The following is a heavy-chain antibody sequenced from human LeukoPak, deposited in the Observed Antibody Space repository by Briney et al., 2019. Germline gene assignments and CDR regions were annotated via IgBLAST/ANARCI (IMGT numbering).Heavy chain of an antibody. CDR1: GGSISSYY. J-gene: IGHJ3*02. CDR2: IYYSGST. D-gene: IGHD3-22*01. Sequence: PSETLSLTCTVSGGSISSYYWSWIRQAPGKGLEWIGYIYYSGSTNYNPSLKRRGTISVDTSKKQFSLKLSSVTAADTAVYYCARSNGIYYDSSGYYAFDIWGQGTMVTVSS. CDR3: ARSNGIYYDSSGYYAFDI. V-gene: IGHV4-59*08.